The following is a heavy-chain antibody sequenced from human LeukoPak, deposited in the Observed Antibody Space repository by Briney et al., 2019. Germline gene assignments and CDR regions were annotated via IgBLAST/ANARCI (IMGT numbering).Heavy chain of an antibody. J-gene: IGHJ3*02. CDR1: GYTFTGYY. D-gene: IGHD2-2*01. CDR3: ARGGSPLNYCSSTSCYVSAFDI. CDR2: INPNSGGS. Sequence: GASVKVSCEASGYTFTGYYMHWVRQAPGQGLEWMGWINPNSGGSNYAQKFQGRVTMTRDTSISTAYMELSRLRSDDTAVYYCARGGSPLNYCSSTSCYVSAFDIWGQGTMVTVSS. V-gene: IGHV1-2*02.